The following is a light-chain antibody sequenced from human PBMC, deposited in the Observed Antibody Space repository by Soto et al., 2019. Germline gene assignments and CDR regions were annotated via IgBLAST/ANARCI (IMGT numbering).Light chain of an antibody. CDR3: SSYSSSGTLFV. Sequence: QSALTQPASVSGSPGQSITISCTGTSSDVGGTNFVSWYQQHPGKAPKLMIYEVTTRPSGVSTRFSGSKSGNTASLTISGLQAEDEADYHCSSYSSSGTLFVFGTGTKLTVL. CDR1: SSDVGGTNF. J-gene: IGLJ1*01. CDR2: EVT. V-gene: IGLV2-14*01.